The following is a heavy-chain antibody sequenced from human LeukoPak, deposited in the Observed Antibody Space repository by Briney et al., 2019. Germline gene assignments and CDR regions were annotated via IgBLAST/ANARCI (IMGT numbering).Heavy chain of an antibody. CDR2: TSSSGSTI. D-gene: IGHD2-21*01. J-gene: IGHJ5*02. V-gene: IGHV3-11*04. CDR3: ARVNIVVVIANWFDP. Sequence: GGSLRLSCAASGFTVSSNYMSWIRQAPGKGLEWVSYTSSSGSTIYYADSVKGRFTISRDNAKNSLYLQMNSLRAEDTAVYYCARVNIVVVIANWFDPWGQGTLVTVSS. CDR1: GFTVSSNY.